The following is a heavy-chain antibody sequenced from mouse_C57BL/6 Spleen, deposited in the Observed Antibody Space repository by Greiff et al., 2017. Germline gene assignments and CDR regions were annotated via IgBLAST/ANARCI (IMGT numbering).Heavy chain of an antibody. CDR3: ARNYDYAPYYFDY. V-gene: IGHV1-31*01. Sequence: EVKLVESGPELVKPGASVKISCKASGYSFTGYYMHWVKQSHGNILDWIGYIYPYHGVSSYNQNFTGKATLTVDKSSSTAYMELRSLTSEDSAVYYCARNYDYAPYYFDYWGQGTTLTVSS. D-gene: IGHD2-4*01. J-gene: IGHJ2*01. CDR1: GYSFTGYY. CDR2: IYPYHGVS.